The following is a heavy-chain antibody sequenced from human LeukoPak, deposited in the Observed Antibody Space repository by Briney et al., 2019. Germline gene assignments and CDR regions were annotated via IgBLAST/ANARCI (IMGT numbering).Heavy chain of an antibody. D-gene: IGHD5-18*01. V-gene: IGHV4-34*01. J-gene: IGHJ4*02. CDR1: GGSFSAFF. Sequence: SETLSLTCAVSGGSFSAFFWRWIRQPPGKGLEWIGDVGHSGSADYNPSLKSRVTVSADPSKNQFSLKLSSVTAADTAVYYCARGRSPGYSYDWGQGTLVTVSS. CDR3: ARGRSPGYSYD. CDR2: VGHSGSA.